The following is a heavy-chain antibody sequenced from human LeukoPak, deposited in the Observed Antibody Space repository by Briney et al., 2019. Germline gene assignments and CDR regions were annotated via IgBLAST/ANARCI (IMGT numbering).Heavy chain of an antibody. V-gene: IGHV4-38-2*02. J-gene: IGHJ5*02. CDR2: IHHIGKT. CDR1: GSSIRTYTH. D-gene: IGHD5-18*01. Sequence: SETLSLTCTVSGSSIRTYTHWGWIRQPPGKGLEWVGSIHHIGKTYYNPSLESRVTISVDTSKNQFSLKLSSVTAADTAFYFCLNSGSNYEAVSWGQGTLVTVSS. CDR3: LNSGSNYEAVS.